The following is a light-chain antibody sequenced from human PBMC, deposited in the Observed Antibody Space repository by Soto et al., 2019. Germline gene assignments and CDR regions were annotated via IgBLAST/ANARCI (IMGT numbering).Light chain of an antibody. CDR1: NIGNRD. CDR2: YDT. CDR3: QVWASSSGV. J-gene: IGLJ3*02. V-gene: IGLV3-21*04. Sequence: SYELTQSPSVSVAPGETASITCGGDNIGNRDVHWYQKRTGQAPVAVIYYDTNRPSGVPDRFSGYTSGNTATLTITRVEAGHEADYYCQVWASSSGVFGGGTKLTVL.